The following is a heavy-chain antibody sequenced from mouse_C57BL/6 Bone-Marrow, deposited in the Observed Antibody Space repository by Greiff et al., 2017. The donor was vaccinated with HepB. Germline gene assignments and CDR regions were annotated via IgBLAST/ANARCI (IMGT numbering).Heavy chain of an antibody. CDR2: IRSKSNNYAT. J-gene: IGHJ4*01. Sequence: GGGLVQPKGSLKLSCAASGFSFNTYAMNWVRQAPGKGLEWVARIRSKSNNYATYYADSVKDRFTISRDDSESMLYLQMNNLKAEDTAMYYCVRHKALRQGGWYAMDYWGQVTSVTVAS. V-gene: IGHV10-1*01. CDR3: VRHKALRQGGWYAMDY. CDR1: GFSFNTYA. D-gene: IGHD2-4*01.